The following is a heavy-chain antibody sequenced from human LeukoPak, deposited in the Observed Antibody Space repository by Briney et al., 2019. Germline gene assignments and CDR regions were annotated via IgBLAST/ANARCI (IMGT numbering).Heavy chain of an antibody. CDR1: GGSISSGSYY. V-gene: IGHV4-61*02. J-gene: IGHJ5*02. Sequence: SETLSLTCTVSGGSISSGSYYWSWIRQPAGKGLEWIGRIYTSGGTNYNPSLKSRVTISVDTSKNQFSLKLSSVTAADTAVYYCARDYYDRGNWFDPWGQGTLVTVSS. D-gene: IGHD3-22*01. CDR2: IYTSGGT. CDR3: ARDYYDRGNWFDP.